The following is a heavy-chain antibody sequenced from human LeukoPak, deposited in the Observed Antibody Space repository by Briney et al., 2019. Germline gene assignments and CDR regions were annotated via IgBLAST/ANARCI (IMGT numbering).Heavy chain of an antibody. D-gene: IGHD4/OR15-4a*01. CDR2: IHPGDSDT. CDR1: GFSFTSYW. Sequence: GESLKISCKAFGFSFTSYWIGWVRQMPGKGLEWMGIIHPGDSDTRYSPSFQGQVTISADRSISTAYLQWSSLKASDTAMYYCARGFYGGYYYYYYMDIWGKGTTVTVSS. V-gene: IGHV5-51*01. CDR3: ARGFYGGYYYYYYMDI. J-gene: IGHJ6*03.